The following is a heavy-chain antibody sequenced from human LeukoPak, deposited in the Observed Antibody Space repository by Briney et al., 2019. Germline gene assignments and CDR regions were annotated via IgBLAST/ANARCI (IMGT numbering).Heavy chain of an antibody. Sequence: SETLSLTCTVSGGSISSYYWSWIRQPPGKGLEWIGYIYYSGSTNYNPSLKSRVTISVDTSKNQFSLKLSSVTAADTAVYYCARGVDTAIAFDYWGQGTLVTVSS. V-gene: IGHV4-59*12. CDR3: ARGVDTAIAFDY. CDR2: IYYSGST. J-gene: IGHJ4*02. CDR1: GGSISSYY. D-gene: IGHD5-18*01.